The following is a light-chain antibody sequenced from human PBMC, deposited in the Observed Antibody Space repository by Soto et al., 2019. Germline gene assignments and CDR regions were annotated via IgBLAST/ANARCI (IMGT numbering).Light chain of an antibody. CDR3: QQCGSSPLT. Sequence: EIVLTQSPDTLSLSPGERATLSCRASQSVSSSSLAWYQQKPGQAPRLLIYGASSRATGIPDRFSGSGSGTDFPLTISRLEPADFAVYYCQQCGSSPLTFGGGTKVEIK. V-gene: IGKV3-20*01. CDR2: GAS. J-gene: IGKJ4*01. CDR1: QSVSSSS.